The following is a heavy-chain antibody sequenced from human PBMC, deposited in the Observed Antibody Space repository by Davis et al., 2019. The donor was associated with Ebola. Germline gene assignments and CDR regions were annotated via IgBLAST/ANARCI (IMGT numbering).Heavy chain of an antibody. CDR1: GFTFSNFA. CDR2: VSISGRDT. D-gene: IGHD6-6*01. Sequence: GESLKISCAASGFTFSNFAMSWVRQAPGEGLQWVSTVSISGRDTYYIDSVMGRFTVSRDNSKNTVFLQMNSLRVEDTAHYYCAQGSSPDNWGPGTLVTVSS. CDR3: AQGSSPDN. J-gene: IGHJ4*02. V-gene: IGHV3-23*01.